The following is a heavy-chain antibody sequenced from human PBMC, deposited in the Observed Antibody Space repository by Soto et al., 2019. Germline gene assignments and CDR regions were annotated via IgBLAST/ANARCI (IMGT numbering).Heavy chain of an antibody. CDR1: GGSISSSSYH. J-gene: IGHJ4*02. Sequence: PSETLSLTCTVSGGSISSSSYHWGWIRQPPGKGLEWIGSIYYSGSTYYNPSLKSRVTISVDTSKNQFSLKLSSVTAADTAVYYCARESYYGSGATVVAYWGQGTLVTVSS. CDR3: ARESYYGSGATVVAY. CDR2: IYYSGST. D-gene: IGHD3-10*01. V-gene: IGHV4-39*07.